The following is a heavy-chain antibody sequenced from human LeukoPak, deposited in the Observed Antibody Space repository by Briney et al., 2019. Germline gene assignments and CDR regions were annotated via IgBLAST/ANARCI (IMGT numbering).Heavy chain of an antibody. CDR3: ATLSRGYSGYDQDY. V-gene: IGHV3-48*03. Sequence: QSGGSLRLSCAASGFTFSSYEMNWVRQAPGKGLEWVSYISSSGSTIYYADSVKGRFTISRDNAKNLLYLQMNSLRAEDTAVYYCATLSRGYSGYDQDYWGQGTLVTVSS. CDR1: GFTFSSYE. J-gene: IGHJ4*02. D-gene: IGHD5-12*01. CDR2: ISSSGSTI.